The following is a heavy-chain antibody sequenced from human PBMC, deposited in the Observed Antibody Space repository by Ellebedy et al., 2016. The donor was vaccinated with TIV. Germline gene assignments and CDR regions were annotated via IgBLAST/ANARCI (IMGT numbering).Heavy chain of an antibody. J-gene: IGHJ6*02. Sequence: ASVKVSCKASGGTFSSYAISWVRQAPGQGLEWMGGIIPIFATANYAQKFQGRVTITADESTSTAYMELSSLRSEDTAVYYCARVLVSRSSRYYTDYYYNGMDVWGQGTTVTVSS. D-gene: IGHD6-6*01. CDR3: ARVLVSRSSRYYTDYYYNGMDV. CDR2: IIPIFATA. CDR1: GGTFSSYA. V-gene: IGHV1-69*13.